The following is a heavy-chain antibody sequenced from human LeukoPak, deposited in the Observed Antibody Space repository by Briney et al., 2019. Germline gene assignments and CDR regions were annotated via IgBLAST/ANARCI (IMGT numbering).Heavy chain of an antibody. CDR3: ARAGYCSSTSCYGTTYDRKQTAFDI. V-gene: IGHV1-3*01. J-gene: IGHJ3*02. CDR1: GYTFTSYA. D-gene: IGHD2-2*01. CDR2: INAGNGNT. Sequence: ASVKVSCKASGYTFTSYAMHWVRQAPGQRLEWMGWINAGNGNTKYSQKFQGRVTITRDTSASTAYMELSSLRSEDTAVYYCARAGYCSSTSCYGTTYDRKQTAFDIWGQGTMVTVSS.